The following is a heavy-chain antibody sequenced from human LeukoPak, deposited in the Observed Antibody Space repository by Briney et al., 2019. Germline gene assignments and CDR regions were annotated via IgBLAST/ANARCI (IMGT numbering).Heavy chain of an antibody. J-gene: IGHJ4*02. CDR2: IYSGGST. D-gene: IGHD1-1*01. V-gene: IGHV3-53*01. CDR1: GVTVSTNY. Sequence: GGSLRLSCAASGVTVSTNYMSWVRQAPGKGLEWVSVIYSGGSTYYADSVKGRFSISRDNSKNTLCLQMNSLRAEDTAVYYCAKLVGTGATPTDYWGQGTLVTVSS. CDR3: AKLVGTGATPTDY.